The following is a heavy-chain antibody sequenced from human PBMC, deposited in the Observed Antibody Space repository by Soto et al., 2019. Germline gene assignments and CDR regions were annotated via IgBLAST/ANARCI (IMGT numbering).Heavy chain of an antibody. D-gene: IGHD4-4*01. CDR1: GGSISSSSYY. CDR2: IYYSGRT. Sequence: QLQLQESGPGLVKPSETLSLTCTVSGGSISSSSYYWGWIRQPPGKGLEWIGSIYYSGRTYYNPSLKSRVTISVDTSKNQFALKRSSVTAADTAVYYCARLKKGLQRGYFDYWGQGTLVTVSS. J-gene: IGHJ4*02. V-gene: IGHV4-39*01. CDR3: ARLKKGLQRGYFDY.